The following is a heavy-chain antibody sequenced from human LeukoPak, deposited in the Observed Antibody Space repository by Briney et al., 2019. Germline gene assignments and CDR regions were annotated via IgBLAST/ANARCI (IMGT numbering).Heavy chain of an antibody. V-gene: IGHV5-51*01. CDR1: GYSFTTYY. Sequence: GESLKISCKGSGYSFTTYYIAWVRQMPGKGLEWMGIIYPGDSETRYSPSFHGQVTISADKSISTAYLQWSSLQASDSAMYYCARLSYCGGDCHYNSYFDFWGQGTLVSVSS. J-gene: IGHJ4*02. CDR3: ARLSYCGGDCHYNSYFDF. CDR2: IYPGDSET. D-gene: IGHD2-21*02.